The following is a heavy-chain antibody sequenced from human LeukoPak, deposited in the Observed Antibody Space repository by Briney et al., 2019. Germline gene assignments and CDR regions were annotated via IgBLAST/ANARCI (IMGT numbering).Heavy chain of an antibody. Sequence: ASVKVSCKASGFTFTSFAVQWVRQARGQRLEWIGWIVVGSGNTNYAQKFQERVTITRDMSTSTAYMELSSLRSEDTAVYYCAAEIDYDFTYWGQGTLVTVSS. V-gene: IGHV1-58*01. CDR2: IVVGSGNT. D-gene: IGHD3-3*01. J-gene: IGHJ4*02. CDR1: GFTFTSFA. CDR3: AAEIDYDFTY.